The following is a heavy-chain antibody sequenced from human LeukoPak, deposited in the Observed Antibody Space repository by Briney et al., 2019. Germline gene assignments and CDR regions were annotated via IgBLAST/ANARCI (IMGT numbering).Heavy chain of an antibody. CDR2: IIPILGIA. D-gene: IGHD3-10*01. V-gene: IGHV1-69*02. J-gene: IGHJ6*03. CDR1: GGTFSSYT. CDR3: ARAEGSGPIVDLYYYYTDV. Sequence: SVKVSCKASGGTFSSYTISWVRQAPGQGLEWMGRIIPILGIANYAQKFQGRVTITADKSTSTAYMELSSLRSEDTAVYYCARAEGSGPIVDLYYYYTDVWGKGTTVTVSS.